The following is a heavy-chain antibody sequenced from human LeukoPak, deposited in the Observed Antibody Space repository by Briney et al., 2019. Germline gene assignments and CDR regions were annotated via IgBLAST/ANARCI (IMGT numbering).Heavy chain of an antibody. V-gene: IGHV3-30*02. CDR3: AKSSGYYPGAFDI. CDR1: GFNFNTFI. Sequence: GGSLRLSCAASGFNFNTFIMHWVRQAPGKGLEWVTFLRAGGPYGTEKFYADSVKGRFTISTDNSKNTLFLEMNSLRPEDTAVYYCAKSSGYYPGAFDIWGQGTMVTVSS. J-gene: IGHJ3*02. D-gene: IGHD3-22*01. CDR2: LRAGGPYGTEK.